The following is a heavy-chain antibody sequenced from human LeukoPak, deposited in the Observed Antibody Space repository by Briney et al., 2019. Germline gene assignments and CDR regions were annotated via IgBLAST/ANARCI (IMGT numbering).Heavy chain of an antibody. Sequence: GGSLRLSCAASGFTFSSYAMHWVRQAPGKGLEWVSAINTDGSTTTYADSTKGRFTISRDNAKNTLYLQLNSLRVEDTAVYYCSRGYNYAEDYWGQGTLVTVSS. CDR3: SRGYNYAEDY. CDR2: INTDGSTT. J-gene: IGHJ4*02. CDR1: GFTFSSYA. D-gene: IGHD5-18*01. V-gene: IGHV3-74*01.